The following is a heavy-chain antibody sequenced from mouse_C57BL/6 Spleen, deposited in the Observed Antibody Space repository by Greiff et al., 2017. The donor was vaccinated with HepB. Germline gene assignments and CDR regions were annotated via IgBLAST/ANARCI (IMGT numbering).Heavy chain of an antibody. Sequence: QVQLQQPGAELVRPGSSVKLSCKASGYTFTSYWMHWVKQRPIQGLEWIGNIDPSDSETHYNQKFKDKATLTVDKSSSTAYMQLSSLTSEDSAVYYCARGDYDYVYWYFDVWGTGTTVTVSS. CDR1: GYTFTSYW. J-gene: IGHJ1*03. CDR2: IDPSDSET. CDR3: ARGDYDYVYWYFDV. D-gene: IGHD2-4*01. V-gene: IGHV1-52*01.